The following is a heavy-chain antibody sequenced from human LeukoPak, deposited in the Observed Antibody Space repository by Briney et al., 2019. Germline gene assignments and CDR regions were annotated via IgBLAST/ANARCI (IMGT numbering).Heavy chain of an antibody. J-gene: IGHJ4*02. CDR2: VYNSGTT. CDR1: GASMPGYH. CDR3: ARDGGDDGWYFDY. D-gene: IGHD5-24*01. Sequence: SETLSLTCTVSGASMPGYHWTWIRQPPGKGLEYIGYVYNSGTTFYNPSLKSRVTISADMSKTQFSLKLTSVTAADTAIYYCARDGGDDGWYFDYWGQGTLVTVSS. V-gene: IGHV4-59*01.